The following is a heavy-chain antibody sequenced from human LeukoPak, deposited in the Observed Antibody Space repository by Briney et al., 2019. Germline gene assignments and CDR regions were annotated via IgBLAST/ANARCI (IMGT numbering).Heavy chain of an antibody. CDR3: ARGDRTGWFDP. CDR2: MNPNSGNT. Sequence: ASVKVSCKASGYTFTSYGISWVRQATGQGLEWMGWMNPNSGNTGYAQKFQGRVTITRNTSISTAYMELSSLRSEDTAVYYCARGDRTGWFDPWGQGTLVTVSS. J-gene: IGHJ5*02. CDR1: GYTFTSYG. D-gene: IGHD2-8*02. V-gene: IGHV1-8*03.